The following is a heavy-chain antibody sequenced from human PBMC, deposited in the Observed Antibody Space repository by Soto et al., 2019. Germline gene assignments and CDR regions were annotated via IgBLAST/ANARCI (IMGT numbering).Heavy chain of an antibody. Sequence: GGSLRLSCATSGFTFKSYTLHWVRQTPGRGLQWVAVISYDGSNKYCADSVRGRFTISRDNSNSTLYLQMNSLRADDSAVYYCVGASMWTGKGLEYWGQGALVTV. CDR2: ISYDGSNK. J-gene: IGHJ4*02. V-gene: IGHV3-30-3*01. CDR1: GFTFKSYT. CDR3: VGASMWTGKGLEY. D-gene: IGHD3-10*02.